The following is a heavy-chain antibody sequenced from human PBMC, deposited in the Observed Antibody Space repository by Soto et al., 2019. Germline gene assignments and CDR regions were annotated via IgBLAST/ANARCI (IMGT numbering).Heavy chain of an antibody. CDR3: APWFGAFDY. Sequence: QVQLVESGGGVVQPGRSLRLSCAASGFTFSSYGMHWVRQAPGKGLEGGAVISYDGSNKYYADSVKGRFTISRDNSKNTLYLQMNSLRAEDTAVYYCAPWFGAFDYWGQGTLVTVSS. V-gene: IGHV3-30*03. CDR2: ISYDGSNK. D-gene: IGHD3-10*01. J-gene: IGHJ4*02. CDR1: GFTFSSYG.